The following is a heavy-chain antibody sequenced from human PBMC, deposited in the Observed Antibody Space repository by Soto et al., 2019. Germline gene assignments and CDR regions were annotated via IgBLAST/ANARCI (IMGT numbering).Heavy chain of an antibody. CDR2: IKNDESGT. J-gene: IGHJ4*02. CDR1: GFTFSNYW. Sequence: EVQLVESGGGLVQPGGSLRLSCAASGFTFSNYWMHWVRQAPGKGLVWVARIKNDESGTNYADSVKGRFTISRDNAKNPLYLQMNSLRAEDTAVYFCARDLSGPLDYWGQGTLVTVSS. V-gene: IGHV3-74*01. CDR3: ARDLSGPLDY.